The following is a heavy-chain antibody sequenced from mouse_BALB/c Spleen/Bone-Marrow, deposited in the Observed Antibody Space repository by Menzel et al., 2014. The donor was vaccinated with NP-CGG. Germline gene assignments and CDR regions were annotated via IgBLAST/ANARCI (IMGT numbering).Heavy chain of an antibody. CDR2: IDPSDSYT. Sequence: GQLQQSGAELVKPGASVKMSCKASGYTFTSYWMHWVKQRPGQGLEWIGVIDPSDSYTSYNQKFKGKATLTVDTSSSTAYMQLSSLTSEDSAVYYCTRWGSTVVAYYTMDYWGQGTSVTVSS. CDR1: GYTFTSYW. J-gene: IGHJ4*01. V-gene: IGHV1S127*01. D-gene: IGHD1-1*01. CDR3: TRWGSTVVAYYTMDY.